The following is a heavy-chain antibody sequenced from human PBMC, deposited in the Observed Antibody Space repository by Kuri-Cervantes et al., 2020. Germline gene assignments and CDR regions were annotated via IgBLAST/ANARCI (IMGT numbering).Heavy chain of an antibody. Sequence: LSLTCAASGFTFSSYGMHWVRQAPGKGLEWVAVIWYDGSNKYYADSVKGRFTISRDNSKNTLYLQMNSLRAEDTAVYYCARGLPWYFDYWGQGTLVTVSS. CDR2: IWYDGSNK. CDR1: GFTFSSYG. V-gene: IGHV3-33*01. J-gene: IGHJ4*02. D-gene: IGHD2-15*01. CDR3: ARGLPWYFDY.